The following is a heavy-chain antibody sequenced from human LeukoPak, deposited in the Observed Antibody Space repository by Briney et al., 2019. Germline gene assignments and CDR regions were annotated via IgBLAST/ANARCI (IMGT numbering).Heavy chain of an antibody. CDR1: GFTVSSNY. D-gene: IGHD3-10*01. CDR2: IYSGGST. V-gene: IGHV3-66*01. J-gene: IGHJ4*02. Sequence: GGSLRLSCAASGFTVSSNYMSWVRQAPGKGLDWVSVIYSGGSTYYADSVKGRFTISRDNSKNTLYLQMNSLRAEDTAVYYCAKDRGYYYGSGSPLDYWGQGTLVTVSS. CDR3: AKDRGYYYGSGSPLDY.